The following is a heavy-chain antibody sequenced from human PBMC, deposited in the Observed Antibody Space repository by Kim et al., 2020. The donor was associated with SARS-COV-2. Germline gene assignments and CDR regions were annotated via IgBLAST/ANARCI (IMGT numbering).Heavy chain of an antibody. V-gene: IGHV3-53*01. CDR3: ARVRREDYGGNPGFFDY. D-gene: IGHD4-17*01. J-gene: IGHJ4*02. Sequence: VKGRFTISRDNSKNTLYLKMNSLRAEDTAVYYCARVRREDYGGNPGFFDYWGQGTLVTVSS.